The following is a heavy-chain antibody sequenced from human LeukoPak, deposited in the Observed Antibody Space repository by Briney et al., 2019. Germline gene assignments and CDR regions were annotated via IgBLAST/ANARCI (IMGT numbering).Heavy chain of an antibody. CDR2: IYYSGST. J-gene: IGHJ2*01. CDR3: ASTYGDYRGWYFDL. D-gene: IGHD4-17*01. V-gene: IGHV4-30-4*01. CDR1: GGSISSGDYY. Sequence: SQTLSLTCTVSGGSISSGDYYWSWIRQPPGKGLEWIGYIYYSGSTYYNPSLKSRVTISVDTSKNQFSLKLSSVTAADTAVYYCASTYGDYRGWYFDLWGRGTLVTVSS.